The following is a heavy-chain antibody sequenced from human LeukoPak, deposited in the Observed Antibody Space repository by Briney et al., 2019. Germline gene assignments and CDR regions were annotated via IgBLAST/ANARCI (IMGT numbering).Heavy chain of an antibody. V-gene: IGHV4-4*09. J-gene: IGHJ4*02. Sequence: PSGTLSLICTASGAPISRFYWNWVRQPPGKGLEWIGNIYNGVPTFFNPSLKSRVTLSVDTSKTQFSLQLASVTAADTAVYYCVQTTGWPGFDYWGQGILVTVSS. CDR3: VQTTGWPGFDY. CDR1: GAPISRFY. D-gene: IGHD6-19*01. CDR2: IYNGVPT.